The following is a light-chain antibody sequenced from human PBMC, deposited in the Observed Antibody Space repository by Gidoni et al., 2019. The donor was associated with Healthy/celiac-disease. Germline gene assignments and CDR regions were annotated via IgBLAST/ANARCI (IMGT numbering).Light chain of an antibody. CDR3: QAWDSSTVVV. CDR1: KLGDKY. V-gene: IGLV3-1*01. Sequence: SYELTQPPSVSVSPGQTASITCSGDKLGDKYACWYQQRPGQSPVLVIYQDSNRPSGIPARFSGSNSGNTATLTISGTQAMDEADYYCQAWDSSTVVVFGGGTKLTVL. CDR2: QDS. J-gene: IGLJ2*01.